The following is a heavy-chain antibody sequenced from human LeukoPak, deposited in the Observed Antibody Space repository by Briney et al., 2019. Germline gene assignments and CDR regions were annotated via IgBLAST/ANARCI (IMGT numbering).Heavy chain of an antibody. CDR1: GFTFSSYA. D-gene: IGHD2-2*01. CDR2: ISGSGGST. V-gene: IGHV3-23*01. Sequence: TGGSLRLSCAASGFTFSSYAMSWVRQAPGKGLEWVSAISGSGGSTCYADSVKGRFTISRDNSKNTLYLQMNSLRAEDTAVYYCAKDARGKTDSSSWFDPWGQGTLVTVSS. CDR3: AKDARGKTDSSSWFDP. J-gene: IGHJ5*02.